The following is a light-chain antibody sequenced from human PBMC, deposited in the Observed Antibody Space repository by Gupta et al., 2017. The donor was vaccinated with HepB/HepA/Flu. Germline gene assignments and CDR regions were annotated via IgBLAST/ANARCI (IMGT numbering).Light chain of an antibody. CDR3: NTRDSSGNHLYV. V-gene: IGLV3-19*01. CDR1: SLRSYY. Sequence: SSELTQEPAVSVALGQTVRITCQGDSLRSYYASWYQQKPGQAPALVIYCKNNRPSGSPDRFSGSSSGNTASLTITGAQAEDEADYYCNTRDSSGNHLYVFGTGTKVTVL. CDR2: CKN. J-gene: IGLJ1*01.